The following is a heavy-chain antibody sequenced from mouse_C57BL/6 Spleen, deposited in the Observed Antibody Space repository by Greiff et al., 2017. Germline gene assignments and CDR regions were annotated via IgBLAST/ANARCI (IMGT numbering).Heavy chain of an antibody. V-gene: IGHV1-72*01. CDR3: ARFWDYYGSPGYFDY. D-gene: IGHD1-1*01. J-gene: IGHJ2*01. CDR2: LDPNSGGP. Sequence: VQLQQPGAELVKPGASVKLSCKASGYTFTSYWMHWVKQRPGRGLEWIGRLDPNSGGPKYNEKFKSKAKLTVDRPSSTAYMQLSSLTSEDSAVYYCARFWDYYGSPGYFDYWGQGTTLTVSS. CDR1: GYTFTSYW.